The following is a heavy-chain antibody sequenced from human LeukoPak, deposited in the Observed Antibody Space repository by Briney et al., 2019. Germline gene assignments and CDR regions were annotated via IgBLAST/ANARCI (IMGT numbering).Heavy chain of an antibody. D-gene: IGHD3-10*01. J-gene: IGHJ5*02. CDR2: IDASGST. V-gene: IGHV4-4*07. CDR1: GGSISSYY. Sequence: SETLSLTCTVSGGSISSYYWSWIRQPAGKGLEWIGRIDASGSTNYNPSLKSRVTMSVDTSKNHFSLKLSSVTAAGTAVYHCAKESITMVRGVTYNWFDPWGQGTLVTVSS. CDR3: AKESITMVRGVTYNWFDP.